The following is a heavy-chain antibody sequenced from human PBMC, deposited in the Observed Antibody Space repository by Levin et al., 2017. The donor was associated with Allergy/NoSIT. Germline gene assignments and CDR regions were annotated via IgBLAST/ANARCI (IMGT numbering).Heavy chain of an antibody. Sequence: LSLPCAASGFTFSTYAMNWVRQAPGKGLEWVSSITGSDNTTYYADSVKGRFTISRDNSKNTLYLQMNSLRAEDTALYYCAKGLGLGSGWFPYYFDYWGQGTLVTVSS. D-gene: IGHD6-19*01. CDR3: AKGLGLGSGWFPYYFDY. CDR2: ITGSDNTT. J-gene: IGHJ4*02. CDR1: GFTFSTYA. V-gene: IGHV3-23*01.